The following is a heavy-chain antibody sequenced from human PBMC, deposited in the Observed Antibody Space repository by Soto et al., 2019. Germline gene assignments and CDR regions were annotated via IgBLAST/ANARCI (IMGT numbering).Heavy chain of an antibody. D-gene: IGHD6-13*01. J-gene: IGHJ4*02. CDR3: ARQAPLAVAKSFDN. V-gene: IGHV2-5*02. Sequence: QITLKESGPTLVKPTQTLTLTCTFSGFSLSTTEVGVAWIRQPPGKALECLALIYWDDDKRYSPSLKSRLHITKDTSKNQVVLTMTNMDPVDTATYYCARQAPLAVAKSFDNWGQGTLVTVSS. CDR2: IYWDDDK. CDR1: GFSLSTTEVG.